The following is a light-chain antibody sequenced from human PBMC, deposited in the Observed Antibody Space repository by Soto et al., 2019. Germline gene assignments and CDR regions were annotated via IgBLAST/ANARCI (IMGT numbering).Light chain of an antibody. Sequence: QSALTQPASMSGSPGQSITISCTGTSSDVGGYNYVSWYQQHPGKAPKLMIYDVSNRPSGVSNRFAGSKSGNTASLTISGRQAEHEADYYCSSYTSSSTLGVFGTGTKLTVL. V-gene: IGLV2-14*01. CDR3: SSYTSSSTLGV. CDR1: SSDVGGYNY. J-gene: IGLJ1*01. CDR2: DVS.